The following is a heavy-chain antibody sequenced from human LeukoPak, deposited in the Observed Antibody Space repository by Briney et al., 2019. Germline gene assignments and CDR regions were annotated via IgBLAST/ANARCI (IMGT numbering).Heavy chain of an antibody. D-gene: IGHD1-26*01. V-gene: IGHV1-46*01. Sequence: ASVKVSCKASGYTFTTYAMNWVRQAPGQGLEWMGIINPSGGSTSYAQKFQGRVTMTRDMSTSTVYMELSSLRSEDTAVYYCARAAGSYFYHYMDVWGKGTTVTVSS. CDR1: GYTFTTYA. CDR3: ARAAGSYFYHYMDV. J-gene: IGHJ6*03. CDR2: INPSGGST.